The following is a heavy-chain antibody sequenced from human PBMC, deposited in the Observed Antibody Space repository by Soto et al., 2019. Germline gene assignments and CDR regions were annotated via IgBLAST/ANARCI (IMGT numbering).Heavy chain of an antibody. J-gene: IGHJ4*02. CDR3: AKGESSSYHHYNTGYY. CDR1: GFTFSSYA. V-gene: IGHV3-23*01. D-gene: IGHD2-15*01. Sequence: GGSLRLSCAASGFTFSSYAMSWVRQAPGKGLEWVSAISGSGCSTYYADSVKGRFTISRDNSKNTLYLQMNSLRAEDTAVYYCAKGESSSYHHYNTGYYWGQGTLVTVSS. CDR2: ISGSGCST.